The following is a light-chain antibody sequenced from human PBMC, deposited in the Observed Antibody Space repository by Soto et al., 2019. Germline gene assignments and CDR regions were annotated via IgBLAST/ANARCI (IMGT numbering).Light chain of an antibody. CDR1: QSVTSSY. Sequence: EIVLTQSPGTVSLSLGERATLSCRASQSVTSSYLAWYQQKPGQAPRLLIYGVSSRATGIPDRFSGSGAGTDFTLTISRLEPEDFAVYYCQQYGDSPLTFGRGTKV. V-gene: IGKV3-20*01. J-gene: IGKJ4*01. CDR3: QQYGDSPLT. CDR2: GVS.